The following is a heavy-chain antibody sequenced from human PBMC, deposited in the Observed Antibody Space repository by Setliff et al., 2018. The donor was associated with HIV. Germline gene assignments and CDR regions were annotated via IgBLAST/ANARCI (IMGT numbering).Heavy chain of an antibody. D-gene: IGHD5-12*01. Sequence: SVKVSCKASGGTFTNYAFNWVRQAPGQGLEWMGGIIPTFGTANYAQKFQGRVTITADESTSTAYMELSSLRSEDTAVYYCASGCSAYDTRNYYYYYNMDVWGLGTTVTVSS. V-gene: IGHV1-69*13. CDR3: ASGCSAYDTRNYYYYYNMDV. CDR2: IIPTFGTA. CDR1: GGTFTNYA. J-gene: IGHJ6*02.